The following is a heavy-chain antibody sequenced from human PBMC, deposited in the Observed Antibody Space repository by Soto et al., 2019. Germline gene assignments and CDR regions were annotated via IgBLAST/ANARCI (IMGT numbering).Heavy chain of an antibody. CDR3: ARNRGSGPFDY. J-gene: IGHJ4*02. V-gene: IGHV3-21*01. Sequence: EVQLVESGGGLVKPGGSLRLSCAASGFTFSSYSMNWVRQAPGKGLEWVSSISSSSSYLYYADSVKGRFTISRDNAKNSLYLQMNSLRAEDTAVYYCARNRGSGPFDYWGQGTLVTVSS. D-gene: IGHD2-15*01. CDR2: ISSSSSYL. CDR1: GFTFSSYS.